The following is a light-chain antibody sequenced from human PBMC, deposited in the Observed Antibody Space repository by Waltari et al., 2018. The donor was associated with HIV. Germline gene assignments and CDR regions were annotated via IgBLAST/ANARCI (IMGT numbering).Light chain of an antibody. CDR2: DAS. Sequence: DIQMTQSPFFLSASVGDRVTITCQASQDINNYLNWYQQRPGQAPKLLIYDASNLETGVSSRFSGGGSGTNFTFTINSLQPGDVATYYCQQYNNLPLTFGQGTKLDI. V-gene: IGKV1-33*01. J-gene: IGKJ2*01. CDR1: QDINNY. CDR3: QQYNNLPLT.